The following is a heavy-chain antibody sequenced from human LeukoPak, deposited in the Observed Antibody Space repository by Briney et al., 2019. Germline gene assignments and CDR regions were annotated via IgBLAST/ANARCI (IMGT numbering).Heavy chain of an antibody. D-gene: IGHD5-12*01. CDR1: GFTFSSYS. CDR3: ARDSEEGYSGYGYFDY. J-gene: IGHJ4*02. V-gene: IGHV3-21*01. CDR2: ISSSSSYI. Sequence: GGSLRLSCAASGFTFSSYSMNWVRQAPGKGLEWVTSISSSSSYIYYADSVKGRFTISRDNAKNSLYLQMNSLRAEDTAVYYCARDSEEGYSGYGYFDYWGQGTLVTVSS.